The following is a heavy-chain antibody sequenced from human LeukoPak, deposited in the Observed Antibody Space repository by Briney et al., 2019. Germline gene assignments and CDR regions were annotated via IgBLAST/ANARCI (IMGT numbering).Heavy chain of an antibody. CDR2: ISASGGST. J-gene: IGHJ4*02. V-gene: IGHV3-23*01. D-gene: IGHD3-22*01. Sequence: GGSLRLSCVASGFIFSNYAMSWVRQAPGKGLEWVATISASGGSTYYADSVKGRFTISRDNSKNMLYLQMNSLRAEDTAVYYCAKDLGYYYDSSGYYYFDYWGQGALVTVSS. CDR1: GFIFSNYA. CDR3: AKDLGYYYDSSGYYYFDY.